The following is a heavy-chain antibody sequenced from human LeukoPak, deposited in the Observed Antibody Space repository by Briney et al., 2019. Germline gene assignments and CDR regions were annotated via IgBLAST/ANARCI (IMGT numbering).Heavy chain of an antibody. Sequence: SVKVSCKASGGTFSSYAISWVRQAPGQGLEWMGGIIPIFGTANYAQKFQGRVTITADESTSTAYMELSSLRSEDTAVYYCARYMTSVTTGIEYWGQGTLITVSS. V-gene: IGHV1-69*13. CDR3: ARYMTSVTTGIEY. J-gene: IGHJ4*02. CDR1: GGTFSSYA. D-gene: IGHD4-17*01. CDR2: IIPIFGTA.